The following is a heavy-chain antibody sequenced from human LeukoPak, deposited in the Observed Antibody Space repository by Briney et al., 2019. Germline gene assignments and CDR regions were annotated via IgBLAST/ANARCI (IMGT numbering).Heavy chain of an antibody. J-gene: IGHJ4*02. CDR3: AKLMSHPALMFFDQ. CDR2: VSGSGLYT. V-gene: IGHV3-23*01. Sequence: GGSLRLSCAASGFTFSTHAMSWVRQAPGKGLEWVETVSGSGLYTYYADPVRGRFTISRDNSKDTFYLQMNSLRAEDTAVYYCAKLMSHPALMFFDQWGQGTLVTVSS. D-gene: IGHD2-8*01. CDR1: GFTFSTHA.